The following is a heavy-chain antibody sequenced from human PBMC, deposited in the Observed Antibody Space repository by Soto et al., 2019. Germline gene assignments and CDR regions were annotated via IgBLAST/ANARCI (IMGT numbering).Heavy chain of an antibody. J-gene: IGHJ5*02. CDR2: ISGSGGST. CDR3: AKGPLYYDSSGPAPT. V-gene: IGHV3-23*01. CDR1: GFTFSSYA. Sequence: GGSLRLSCAASGFTFSSYAMSWVRQAPGKGLEWVSAISGSGGSTYYADSVKGWFTISRDNSKNTLYLQMNSLRAEDTAVYYCAKGPLYYDSSGPAPTWGQGTLVTVSS. D-gene: IGHD3-22*01.